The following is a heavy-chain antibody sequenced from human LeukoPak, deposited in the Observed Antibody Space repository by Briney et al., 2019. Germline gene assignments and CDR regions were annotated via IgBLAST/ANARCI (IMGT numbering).Heavy chain of an antibody. CDR2: INHSGST. V-gene: IGHV4-34*01. CDR3: ARGQGTVTN. D-gene: IGHD4-17*01. J-gene: IGHJ4*02. CDR1: GGSFSGYY. Sequence: SETLSLTCAVYGGSFSGYYWSWIRQPPGKGLEWIGEINHSGSTNYNPSLKSRVTISVDTSKNQFSLKLSSVTAAGTAVYYCARGQGTVTNWGQGTLVTVSS.